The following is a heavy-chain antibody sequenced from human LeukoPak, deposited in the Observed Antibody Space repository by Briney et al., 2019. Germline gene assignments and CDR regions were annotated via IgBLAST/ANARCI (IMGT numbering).Heavy chain of an antibody. Sequence: GGSLRLSCAASGFTFSSYGMHWVRQAPGKGLEWVAFIRYDGSNKYYAVSVKGRFTISRDNSKNTLYLQMNSLRAEDTAVYYCAKGYCSGGSCYFIDYWGQGTLVTVSS. D-gene: IGHD2-15*01. CDR1: GFTFSSYG. J-gene: IGHJ4*02. CDR3: AKGYCSGGSCYFIDY. V-gene: IGHV3-30*02. CDR2: IRYDGSNK.